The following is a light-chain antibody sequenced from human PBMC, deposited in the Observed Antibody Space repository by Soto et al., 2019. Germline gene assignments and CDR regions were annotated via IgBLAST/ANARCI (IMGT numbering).Light chain of an antibody. CDR2: EVT. Sequence: QSVLTQPASVSGSPGQSITISCTGTSSVVGSYDLVSWYQQHPGEGPKLLIYEVTERPSGVSIRFSGSKSDYTASLTISGLQAEDEADYYCSSYAGRGVGVFGGGTKLTVL. CDR1: SSVVGSYDL. CDR3: SSYAGRGVGV. J-gene: IGLJ2*01. V-gene: IGLV2-23*02.